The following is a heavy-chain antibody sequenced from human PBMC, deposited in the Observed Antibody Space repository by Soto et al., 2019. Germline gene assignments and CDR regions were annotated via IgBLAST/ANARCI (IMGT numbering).Heavy chain of an antibody. CDR3: ARDYPLWAGSAFDI. D-gene: IGHD1-26*01. J-gene: IGHJ3*02. Sequence: QVQLVESGGGVVQPGRSLRLSCAASGFTFSSYGMHWVRQAPGKGLEWVVVIWYDGSNKYYADSVKGRFTISRDNSKNTLYLQMNSLRAEDTAVYYCARDYPLWAGSAFDIWGQGTMVTVSS. CDR2: IWYDGSNK. CDR1: GFTFSSYG. V-gene: IGHV3-33*01.